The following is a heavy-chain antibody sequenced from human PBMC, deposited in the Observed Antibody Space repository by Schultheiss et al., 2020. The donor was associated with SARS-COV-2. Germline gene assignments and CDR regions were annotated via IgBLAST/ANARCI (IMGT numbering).Heavy chain of an antibody. CDR3: ARGFSGLAAPLNYYYGMDV. D-gene: IGHD3/OR15-3a*01. V-gene: IGHV4-39*07. J-gene: IGHJ6*02. Sequence: SETLSLTFTVSGASISRSGYYWGWIRQSPGKGLEWIGSMYYTDNTYYNPPLKSRVTISADTSKNQFSLRLSSVTAADTAVYYCARGFSGLAAPLNYYYGMDVWGQGTTVTVSS. CDR1: GASISRSGYY. CDR2: MYYTDNT.